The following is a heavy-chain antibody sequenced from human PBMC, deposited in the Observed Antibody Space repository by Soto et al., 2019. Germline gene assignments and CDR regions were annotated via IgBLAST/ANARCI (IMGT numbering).Heavy chain of an antibody. V-gene: IGHV3-21*06. CDR3: ARESEDLTSNFDY. J-gene: IGHJ4*02. Sequence: GGSLRLSCAASGFTFARYSMNWVRQAPGKGLEWVSSISSTTNYIYYGDSMKGRFTISRDNAKNSLHLGMNSLRAEDTAVYYCARESEDLTSNFDYWGQGTLVTVSS. CDR2: ISSTTNYI. CDR1: GFTFARYS.